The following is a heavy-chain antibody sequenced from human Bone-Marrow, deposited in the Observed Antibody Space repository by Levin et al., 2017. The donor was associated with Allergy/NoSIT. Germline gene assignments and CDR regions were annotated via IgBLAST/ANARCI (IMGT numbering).Heavy chain of an antibody. V-gene: IGHV4-39*01. J-gene: IGHJ4*02. CDR2: IFYSGST. CDR1: GGSISSTSYF. CDR3: ARRDRNMRYFDY. Sequence: GSLRLSCTVSGGSISSTSYFWGWIRQPPGKGLEWIASIFYSGSTYYNPSLKSRVTISVDTSKNQFSLKLSSVTAADTAVYYCARRDRNMRYFDYWGQGALVTVSS. D-gene: IGHD2-2*01.